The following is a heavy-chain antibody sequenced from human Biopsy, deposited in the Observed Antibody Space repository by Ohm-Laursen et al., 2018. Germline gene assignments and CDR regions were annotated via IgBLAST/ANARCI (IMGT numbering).Heavy chain of an antibody. CDR2: VIPVFGAT. J-gene: IGHJ4*02. CDR1: GGAFTTYA. V-gene: IGHV1-69*13. CDR3: ARYASYSGNYGHFDY. Sequence: ASVKVSCKSSGGAFTTYAIGWVRQAPGQGLEWMGKVIPVFGATDYAQNFQGRLTLTADESTSTVYMDLTGLRSDDTGIYYCARYASYSGNYGHFDYWGQGTLVTVSS. D-gene: IGHD1-26*01.